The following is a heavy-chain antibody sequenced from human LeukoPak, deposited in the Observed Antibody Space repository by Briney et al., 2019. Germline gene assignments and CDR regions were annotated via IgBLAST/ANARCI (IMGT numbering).Heavy chain of an antibody. J-gene: IGHJ6*03. D-gene: IGHD6-13*01. CDR3: ARDPNYSSSWYVSYYYYYMDV. Sequence: GGSLRLSCAASGFTFSSYSMNWVRQAPGKGLEWVSYISSSSSTIYYGDSVKGRFTISRDNAKNSLYLQMNSLRDEDTAVYYCARDPNYSSSWYVSYYYYYMDVWGKGTTVTVSS. CDR2: ISSSSSTI. V-gene: IGHV3-48*02. CDR1: GFTFSSYS.